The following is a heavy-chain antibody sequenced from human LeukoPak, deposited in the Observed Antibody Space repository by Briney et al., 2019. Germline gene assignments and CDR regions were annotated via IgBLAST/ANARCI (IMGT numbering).Heavy chain of an antibody. Sequence: PSQTLSLTCTVSGGSISSGGYYWSWIRQHPGKGLEWIGYIYYGGSTHYNPSLKSRVTISVDTSKNQFSLKLTSVTAADTAVYYCAREHDSSGDWFDPWGQGTLVTVSS. CDR2: IYYGGST. CDR1: GGSISSGGYY. J-gene: IGHJ5*02. V-gene: IGHV4-31*03. CDR3: AREHDSSGDWFDP. D-gene: IGHD3-22*01.